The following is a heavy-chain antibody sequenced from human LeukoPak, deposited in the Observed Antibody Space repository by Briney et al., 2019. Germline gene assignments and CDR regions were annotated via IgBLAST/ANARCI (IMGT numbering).Heavy chain of an antibody. V-gene: IGHV4-39*01. Sequence: PSETLSLTCTVSGFSINSSSYYWGWHRQPPGKGRDSTRCIYYRGSTYYNPSLKSRVTISVDTSKNQFSLKLSSVTAADTAVYYCARREWTGNYYYGMDVWGQGTTVTVSS. CDR2: IYYRGST. CDR3: ARREWTGNYYYGMDV. D-gene: IGHD3-3*01. CDR1: GFSINSSSYY. J-gene: IGHJ6*02.